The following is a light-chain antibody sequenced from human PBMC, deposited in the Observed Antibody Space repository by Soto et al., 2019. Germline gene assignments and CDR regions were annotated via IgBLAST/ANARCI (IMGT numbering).Light chain of an antibody. V-gene: IGLV4-69*01. CDR1: SGHSSYP. CDR3: QTWGTGIQV. CDR2: LNSDGSH. Sequence: QPVLTQSPSASASLGASVKLTCTLSSGHSSYPIAWHQQQPEKGPWYLMKLNSDGSHSKGDGIPDRFSGSSSGAERYLTISSLQSEDEADYYCQTWGTGIQVFGGGTKLTVL. J-gene: IGLJ3*02.